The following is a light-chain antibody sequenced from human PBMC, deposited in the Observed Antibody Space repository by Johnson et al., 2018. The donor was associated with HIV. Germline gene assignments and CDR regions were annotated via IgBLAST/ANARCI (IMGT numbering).Light chain of an antibody. J-gene: IGLJ1*01. CDR2: DNN. Sequence: QSVLTQPPSVSAAPGQKVTISCSGSSSNIGNNYVSWYQQLPGTAPTLLIYDNNKRPSGIPDRFSGSKSGTSATPGITGLQTGDEADYYCGTWNSRLSVLYVFGTGTTVTVL. CDR3: GTWNSRLSVLYV. CDR1: SSNIGNNY. V-gene: IGLV1-51*01.